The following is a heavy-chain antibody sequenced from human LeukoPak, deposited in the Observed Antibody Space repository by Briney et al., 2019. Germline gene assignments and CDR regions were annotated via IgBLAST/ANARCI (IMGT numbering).Heavy chain of an antibody. J-gene: IGHJ2*01. CDR3: ARGVASSRWYLRYFDL. Sequence: PSETLSLTCAVYGGSFSGYYWSWIRQPPGKGLEWIGEINHSGSTNYNPSLKSRVTISVDTSKNQFSLKLSSVAAADTAVYYCARGVASSRWYLRYFDLWGRGTLVTVSS. D-gene: IGHD6-13*01. V-gene: IGHV4-34*01. CDR2: INHSGST. CDR1: GGSFSGYY.